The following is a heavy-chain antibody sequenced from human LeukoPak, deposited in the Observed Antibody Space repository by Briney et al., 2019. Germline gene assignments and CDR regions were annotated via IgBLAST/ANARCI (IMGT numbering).Heavy chain of an antibody. CDR1: GFTVSSNY. D-gene: IGHD3-10*01. V-gene: IGHV3-66*01. CDR3: ASSFMVRGIPDY. CDR2: IYSGGST. J-gene: IGHJ4*02. Sequence: GSLRLSCAASGFTVSSNYMSWVRQAPGKGLEWVSVIYSGGSTYYADSVKGRFTISRDNSKNTLYLQMNSLRAEDTAVYYCASSFMVRGIPDYWGQGTLVTVSS.